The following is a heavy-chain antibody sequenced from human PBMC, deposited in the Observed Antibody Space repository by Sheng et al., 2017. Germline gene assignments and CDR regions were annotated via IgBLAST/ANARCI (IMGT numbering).Heavy chain of an antibody. V-gene: IGHV3-48*03. D-gene: IGHD4-17*01. CDR3: ARVDGDYLIDY. Sequence: EVQLVESGGGLVQPGGSLRLSCAASGFTFSSYEMNWVRQAPGRGLEWVSYISSSGSTKYYADSVKGPILHLQRQRQELTVSANEQPESRGHGCLYCARVDGDYLIDYVGP. CDR2: ISSSGSTK. J-gene: IGHJ4*01. CDR1: GFTFSSYE.